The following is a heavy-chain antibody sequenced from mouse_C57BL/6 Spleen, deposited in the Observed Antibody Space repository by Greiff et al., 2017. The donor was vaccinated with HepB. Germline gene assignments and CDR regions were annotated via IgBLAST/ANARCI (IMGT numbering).Heavy chain of an antibody. V-gene: IGHV1-85*01. CDR3: ARGRPQYYFDY. J-gene: IGHJ2*01. CDR1: GYTFTSYD. Sequence: QVQLQQSGPELVKPGASVKLSCKASGYTFTSYDINWVKQRPGQGLEWIGLIYPRDGSTKYNEKFKGKATLTVDTSSSTAYMELHSLTSEDSAVYFCARGRPQYYFDYWGQGTTLTVSS. CDR2: IYPRDGST.